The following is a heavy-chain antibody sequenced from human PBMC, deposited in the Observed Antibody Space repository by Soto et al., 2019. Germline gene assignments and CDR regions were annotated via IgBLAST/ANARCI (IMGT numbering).Heavy chain of an antibody. CDR2: ISSSSSTI. J-gene: IGHJ1*01. V-gene: IGHV3-48*02. CDR3: ARDPDYYDSSGYYPEYFQH. D-gene: IGHD3-22*01. CDR1: GFTFSSYS. Sequence: EVQLVESGGGLVQPGGSLRLSCAASGFTFSSYSMNWVRQAPGKGLEWVSYISSSSSTIYYADSVKGRFTISRDNAKNSLDLQMNSLRDEDTAVYYCARDPDYYDSSGYYPEYFQHWGQGTLVTVSS.